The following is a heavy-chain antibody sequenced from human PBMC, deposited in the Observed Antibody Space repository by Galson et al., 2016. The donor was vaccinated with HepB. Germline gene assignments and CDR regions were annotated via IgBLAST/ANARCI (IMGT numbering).Heavy chain of an antibody. V-gene: IGHV3-74*01. CDR1: GFTFSAYW. J-gene: IGHJ5*02. D-gene: IGHD6-25*01. CDR2: VSNDGLRT. Sequence: PLRLSCAASGFTFSAYWMHWVRQAPGKGLVWVSRVSNDGLRTTYADSVNGRFTISRDNARTTLHLQMNSLRVEDTAVYYCARSRPGSNWFDPWGQGTLVTVAS. CDR3: ARSRPGSNWFDP.